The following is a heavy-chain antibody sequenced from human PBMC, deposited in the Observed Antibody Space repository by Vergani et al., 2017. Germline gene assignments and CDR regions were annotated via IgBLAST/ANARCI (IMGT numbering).Heavy chain of an antibody. Sequence: QVQLQQWGGGLLKPSETLSLTCVVNGGSFTSYHWPWLRQSPGEGLEWVGNIDHTGRPDYNPSLKSRLTVSVDKSRNQFSLTLNSVTATDTAIYFCARVNTETNGHLYYYYYMDVWGQGTLVTVSS. V-gene: IGHV4-34*01. CDR3: ARVNTETNGHLYYYYYMDV. CDR2: IDHTGRP. CDR1: GGSFTSYH. J-gene: IGHJ6*03. D-gene: IGHD4-11*01.